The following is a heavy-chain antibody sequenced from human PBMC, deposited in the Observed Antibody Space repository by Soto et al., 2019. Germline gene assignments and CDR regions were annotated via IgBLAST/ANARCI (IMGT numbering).Heavy chain of an antibody. CDR3: ARRWGRYSNYGRYFDY. V-gene: IGHV4-34*01. D-gene: IGHD4-4*01. Sequence: SETLSLTCAVYGGSFSGYYWSWIRQPPGKGLEWIGEINHSGSTNYNPSLKSRVTISVDTSKNQFSLKLSSVTAADTAVYYCARRWGRYSNYGRYFDYWGQGTLVTVSS. J-gene: IGHJ4*02. CDR2: INHSGST. CDR1: GGSFSGYY.